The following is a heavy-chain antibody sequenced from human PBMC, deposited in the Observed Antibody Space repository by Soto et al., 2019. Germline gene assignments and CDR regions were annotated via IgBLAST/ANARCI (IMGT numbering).Heavy chain of an antibody. Sequence: QVQLRESGPGLVKPSETLSLTCTVSGGSISDYYWSWIRQPPGKGLEWIGYIYYSGTTNYSPSLKSRVTISVDTSKNQFSLELSSVTAADSAIYYCARQSGGYYYYGMDVWGQGTTVTVSS. CDR1: GGSISDYY. J-gene: IGHJ6*02. CDR2: IYYSGTT. D-gene: IGHD1-26*01. CDR3: ARQSGGYYYYGMDV. V-gene: IGHV4-59*08.